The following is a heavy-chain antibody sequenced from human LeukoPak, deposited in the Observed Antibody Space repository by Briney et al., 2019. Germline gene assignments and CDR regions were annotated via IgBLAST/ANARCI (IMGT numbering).Heavy chain of an antibody. V-gene: IGHV3-23*01. J-gene: IGHJ6*02. CDR3: AKPARLGDYGA. CDR2: VSGSGGGT. D-gene: IGHD4-17*01. Sequence: RPGGSLRLSCAASGLIFSGSWMNWVRQTPGKGLEWVSSVSGSGGGTYYADSVKGRFTISRDNSKNTLNLQMNSLRVEDTAVYYCAKPARLGDYGAWGQGTTVTVSS. CDR1: GLIFSGSW.